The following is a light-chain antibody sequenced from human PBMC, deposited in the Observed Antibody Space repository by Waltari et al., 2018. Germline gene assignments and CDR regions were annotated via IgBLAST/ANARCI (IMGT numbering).Light chain of an antibody. CDR2: DTN. CDR1: TGAVTSGHY. V-gene: IGLV7-46*01. Sequence: QAVVTQEPSLTVSPGGTVTLTCGSNTGAVTSGHYPYWFQQKPGQSPRTLIYDTNNKKSWTPARFSGSLLGGKGALTLSGAQPEDEAEYYCSLSYSGAVVFGGGTKLTVL. J-gene: IGLJ2*01. CDR3: SLSYSGAVV.